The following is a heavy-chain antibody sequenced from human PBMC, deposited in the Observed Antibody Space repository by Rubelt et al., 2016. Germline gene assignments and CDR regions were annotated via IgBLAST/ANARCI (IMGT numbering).Heavy chain of an antibody. V-gene: IGHV1-46*01. Sequence: QVQLVQSGAEVKKPGASVKVSCKASGYTFTSYYMHWVRQAPGQGLEWMGIIHPSGGSTSYAQKFKGRVTMTRDTSTSTGYMELSSLRSEDTAVYYCATGIVVVPAHVPSRDYWGQGTLVTVSS. J-gene: IGHJ4*02. CDR1: GYTFTSYY. CDR3: ATGIVVVPAHVPSRDY. CDR2: IHPSGGST. D-gene: IGHD2-2*01.